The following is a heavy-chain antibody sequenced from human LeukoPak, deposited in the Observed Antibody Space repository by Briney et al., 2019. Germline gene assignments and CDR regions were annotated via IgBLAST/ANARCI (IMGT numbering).Heavy chain of an antibody. J-gene: IGHJ4*02. V-gene: IGHV3-48*03. D-gene: IGHD3-16*01. CDR2: INSRGSTI. CDR3: ARGRSYGNFDY. Sequence: GGSLRLSCVASGFNFIGYEMHWVRQAPGRGLEWVSYINSRGSTIYYGHSVKGRFTISRDNAENSLYLEMNSLRVEDTALYYCARGRSYGNFDYWGQGTLVTVSS. CDR1: GFNFIGYE.